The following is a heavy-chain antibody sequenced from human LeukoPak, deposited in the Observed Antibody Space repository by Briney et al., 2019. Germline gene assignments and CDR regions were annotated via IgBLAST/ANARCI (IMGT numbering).Heavy chain of an antibody. D-gene: IGHD5-12*01. V-gene: IGHV3-15*01. CDR3: TTEAGYDYNAFDI. CDR1: GFTFSNAW. CDR2: IKSKTDGGTT. Sequence: GGSLRLSCAASGFTFSNAWMSWVRQAPGKGLEWVGRIKSKTDGGTTDYAAPVKGRFTISRDDSKNTLYLQMNSLKTEDTAVYYCTTEAGYDYNAFDIWGQGTMVTVSS. J-gene: IGHJ3*02.